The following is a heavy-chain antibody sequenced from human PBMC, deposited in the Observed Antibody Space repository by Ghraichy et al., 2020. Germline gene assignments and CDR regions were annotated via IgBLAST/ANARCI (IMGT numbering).Heavy chain of an antibody. CDR3: PRNGIDYSSSWSYFYYYYMDV. CDR2: IKQDGSAN. CDR1: GFTFSSYW. Sequence: GGSLRLSCAASGFTFSSYWMSWVRQAPGKGLEWVANIKQDGSANYSVDSVKGRFTISRDNAKNSLYLQMNSLRAEATALYYCPRNGIDYSSSWSYFYYYYMDVWGKGTTVTVSS. D-gene: IGHD6-13*01. J-gene: IGHJ6*03. V-gene: IGHV3-7*03.